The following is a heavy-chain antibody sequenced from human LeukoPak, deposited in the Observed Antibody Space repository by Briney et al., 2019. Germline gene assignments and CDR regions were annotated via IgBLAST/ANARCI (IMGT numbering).Heavy chain of an antibody. CDR3: AKQDDSSGV. D-gene: IGHD3-22*01. CDR2: ISYDGSNK. Sequence: GGSLRLSCAASGFTFSNHGMQWVRQAPGKGLEWVAVISYDGSNKYYADSVKGRFTISRDNSKNTLYLQMNSLRAEDTAVYYCAKQDDSSGVWGQGTLATVSS. V-gene: IGHV3-30*18. J-gene: IGHJ4*02. CDR1: GFTFSNHG.